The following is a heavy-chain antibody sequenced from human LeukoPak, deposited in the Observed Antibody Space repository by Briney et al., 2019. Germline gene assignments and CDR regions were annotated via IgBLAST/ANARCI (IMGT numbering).Heavy chain of an antibody. CDR1: EYTFTDYY. V-gene: IGHV1-46*01. J-gene: IGHJ4*02. CDR3: ARSTPPTYYYHSRRYFDY. CDR2: INPIDGTT. Sequence: ASVKVSCKASEYTFTDYYVHWVRQAPGQGLEWMGKINPIDGTTGYAEKFQGRVTLTRDMSTNTVYVEMSSLSSEDTATYYCARSTPPTYYYHSRRYFDYWGQGTLVTVSS. D-gene: IGHD3-22*01.